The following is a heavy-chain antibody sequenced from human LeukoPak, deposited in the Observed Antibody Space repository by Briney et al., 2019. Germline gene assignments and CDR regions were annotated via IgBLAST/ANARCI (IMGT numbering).Heavy chain of an antibody. Sequence: SETLSLTCNVSDGSISGYYWNWIRQPPGKGPEWIGYIFYSGSINYNPSLKCRVTIPLHTSRNQFSLKLSSVTAADTAVYYCAMSKSGYGWFDPWGPGTLVTVSS. V-gene: IGHV4-59*08. D-gene: IGHD2-15*01. CDR3: AMSKSGYGWFDP. CDR2: IFYSGSI. J-gene: IGHJ5*02. CDR1: DGSISGYY.